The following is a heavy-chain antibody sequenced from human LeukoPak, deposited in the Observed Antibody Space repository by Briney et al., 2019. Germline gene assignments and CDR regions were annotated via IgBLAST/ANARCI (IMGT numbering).Heavy chain of an antibody. CDR1: GLVFSSYG. J-gene: IGHJ4*02. D-gene: IGHD6-13*01. Sequence: GGSLRLSCEASGLVFSSYGMNWVRQAPGKGLEWVAVIWYDGSNKHYADSVKGRFTISRDNSKNTLYLQMNSLRAEDTAVYYCARVSSSWAEYFDYWGQGTLVTVSS. CDR2: IWYDGSNK. V-gene: IGHV3-33*08. CDR3: ARVSSSWAEYFDY.